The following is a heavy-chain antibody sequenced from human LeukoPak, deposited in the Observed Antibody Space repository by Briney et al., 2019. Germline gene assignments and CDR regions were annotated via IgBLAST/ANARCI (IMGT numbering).Heavy chain of an antibody. D-gene: IGHD1-20*01. CDR1: GYTFTGYY. Sequence: ASVKVSCQASGYTFTGYYMHWVRQAPGQGLEWMGWINPNSGGTNYAQKFQGRVTMTRDTSISTAYMELSRLRSDDTAVYYCARDRVTGTDFDYCGQGTLVTVSS. J-gene: IGHJ4*02. CDR3: ARDRVTGTDFDY. CDR2: INPNSGGT. V-gene: IGHV1-2*02.